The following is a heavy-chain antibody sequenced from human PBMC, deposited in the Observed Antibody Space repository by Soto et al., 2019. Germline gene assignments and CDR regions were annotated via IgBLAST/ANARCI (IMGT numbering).Heavy chain of an antibody. CDR2: IADGGGT. D-gene: IGHD2-2*01. CDR3: AGHCSSSICPEDHYFALEG. J-gene: IGHJ6*02. CDR1: GASLYTYW. Sequence: SETLSLTGHVAGASLYTYWLNLIRTDNGKGLEWIGYIADGGGTNYNPSLESRVTISFDTPKKQVSLKLSSVSAADTARYFCAGHCSSSICPEDHYFALEGWGQGTTVNVS. V-gene: IGHV4-59*01.